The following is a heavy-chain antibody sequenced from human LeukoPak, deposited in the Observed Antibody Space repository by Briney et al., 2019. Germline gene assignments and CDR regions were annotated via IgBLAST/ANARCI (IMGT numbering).Heavy chain of an antibody. V-gene: IGHV3-7*01. Sequence: GGSLRLSCAASGFTFDDYGMSWVRQAPGKGLEWVANIKQDGSEKYYVDSVKGRFTISRDNAKNSLYLQMNSLRAEDTAVYYCAGPRPHATRPPWFHPWGQGTLVTVSS. CDR1: GFTFDDYG. CDR3: AGPRPHATRPPWFHP. J-gene: IGHJ5*02. D-gene: IGHD2-2*01. CDR2: IKQDGSEK.